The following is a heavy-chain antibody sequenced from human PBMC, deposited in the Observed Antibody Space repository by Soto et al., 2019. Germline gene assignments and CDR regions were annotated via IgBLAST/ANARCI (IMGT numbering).Heavy chain of an antibody. CDR3: AKDLVGSNADYYDY. V-gene: IGHV3-23*01. Sequence: EVQLLESGGGLVQPGGSLRLPCAASGFTFSSYAMSWVRQAPGKGMEWVAAISGSGGSKYYADSVKGRFTISRENSKNTLYLQMNSLRAEDAAVYYCAKDLVGSNADYYDYWGQGTLVTVSS. CDR1: GFTFSSYA. CDR2: ISGSGGSK. J-gene: IGHJ4*02. D-gene: IGHD2-15*01.